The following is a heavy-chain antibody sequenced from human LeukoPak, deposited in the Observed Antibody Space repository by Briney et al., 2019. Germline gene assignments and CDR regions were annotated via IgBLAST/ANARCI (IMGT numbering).Heavy chain of an antibody. J-gene: IGHJ1*01. V-gene: IGHV1-24*01. CDR3: ATSIVWPAAEYFQH. D-gene: IGHD2-15*01. CDR2: FDPEDGET. Sequence: ASVKVSCKVSGYTLTELSMHWVRQAPGKGLEWMGGFDPEDGETIYAQKFQGRVTMTEDTSTDTVYMELSSLRSEDTAVYYCATSIVWPAAEYFQHWGQGTLVTVSS. CDR1: GYTLTELS.